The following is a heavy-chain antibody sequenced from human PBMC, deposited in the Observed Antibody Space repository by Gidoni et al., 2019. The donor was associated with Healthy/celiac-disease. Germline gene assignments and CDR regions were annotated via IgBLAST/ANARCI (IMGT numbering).Heavy chain of an antibody. CDR3: ATMVQGGLGENAFDI. J-gene: IGHJ3*02. CDR1: GYTFTGYY. CDR2: INPNSGGT. V-gene: IGHV1-2*04. D-gene: IGHD3-10*01. Sequence: QVQLVQSGAEVKKPGAAVKVSCKASGYTFTGYYMHWFRQAPGQGLEWMGWINPNSGGTNYAQKFQGWVTMTRDTSISTAYMELSRLRSDDTAVYYCATMVQGGLGENAFDIWGQGTMVTVSS.